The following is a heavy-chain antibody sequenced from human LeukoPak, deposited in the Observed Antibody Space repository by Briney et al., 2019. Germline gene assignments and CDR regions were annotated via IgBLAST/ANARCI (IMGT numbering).Heavy chain of an antibody. Sequence: GGSLRLSCAASGFTFSSYGMSWVRQAPGKGLEWVSAISGSGGSTYYADSVKGRFTISRDNSKNTLYLQMNSLRAEDTAVYYCAKDGHTYYYGSGSYYLGYFDYWGQGTLVTVSS. V-gene: IGHV3-23*01. D-gene: IGHD3-10*01. CDR2: ISGSGGST. J-gene: IGHJ4*02. CDR3: AKDGHTYYYGSGSYYLGYFDY. CDR1: GFTFSSYG.